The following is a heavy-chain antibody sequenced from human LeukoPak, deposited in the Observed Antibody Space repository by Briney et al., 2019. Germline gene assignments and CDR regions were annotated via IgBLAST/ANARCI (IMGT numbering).Heavy chain of an antibody. CDR3: ARDRAAAGTGDAFDI. CDR2: IYSGGST. J-gene: IGHJ3*02. Sequence: PGGSLRLSCEASGFTVTSNYMSWVRQAPGKGLEWVSVIYSGGSTYYADSVKGRFTITRDNSKNTLYLQMNSLRAEDTALYYCARDRAAAGTGDAFDIWGQGTMATVSS. D-gene: IGHD6-13*01. V-gene: IGHV3-66*01. CDR1: GFTVTSNY.